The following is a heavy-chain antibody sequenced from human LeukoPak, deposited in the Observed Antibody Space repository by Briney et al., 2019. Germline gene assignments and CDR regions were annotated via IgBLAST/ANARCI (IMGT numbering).Heavy chain of an antibody. CDR2: ISSSGTAT. J-gene: IGHJ6*03. Sequence: GGSLRLSCAGSGFTFSIYNMNWVRQAPGKGLEWISYISSSGTATHFADSVKGRFTTSRDNAKNSLYLQMNTLRDEDAGVYYCARERQPVSGLNFMDVWGKGTTVTVSS. V-gene: IGHV3-48*02. D-gene: IGHD2-2*01. CDR3: ARERQPVSGLNFMDV. CDR1: GFTFSIYN.